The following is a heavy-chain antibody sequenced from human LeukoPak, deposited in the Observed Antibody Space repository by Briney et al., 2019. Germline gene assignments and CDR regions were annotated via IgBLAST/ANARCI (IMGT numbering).Heavy chain of an antibody. CDR3: ARDPGIYCTNGVCYTSHNWFDP. CDR1: GFTFSSYA. Sequence: GGSLRLSCAASGFTFSSYAMHWVRQAPGKGLEWVAVISYDGSDKYYADSVKGRFTISRDNSKNTLYLQMNSLRAEDTAVYYCARDPGIYCTNGVCYTSHNWFDPWGQGTLVTVSS. CDR2: ISYDGSDK. V-gene: IGHV3-30*04. D-gene: IGHD2-8*01. J-gene: IGHJ5*02.